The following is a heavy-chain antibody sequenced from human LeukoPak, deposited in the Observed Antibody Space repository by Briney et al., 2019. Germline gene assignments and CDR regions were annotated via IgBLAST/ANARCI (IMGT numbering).Heavy chain of an antibody. CDR1: GGSISSYY. CDR2: IYTSGST. D-gene: IGHD3-10*01. J-gene: IGHJ4*02. CDR3: ARGGTLMVRGVITNFDY. V-gene: IGHV4-4*07. Sequence: SETLSLTCTVSGGSISSYYWSWIRQPAGKGLEWIGRIYTSGSTNYNPSLKSRVTMSVDTSKNQFSLKLSSVTAADTAVYYCARGGTLMVRGVITNFDYWGQGTLVTVSS.